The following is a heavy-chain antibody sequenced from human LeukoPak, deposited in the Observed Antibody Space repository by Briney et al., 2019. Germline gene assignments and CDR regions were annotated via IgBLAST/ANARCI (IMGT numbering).Heavy chain of an antibody. D-gene: IGHD3-10*01. CDR1: GGTFSSYA. CDR2: ITPIFGTT. Sequence: SVKVSCKASGGTFSSYAISWVRQAPGQGLERMGRITPIFGTTNYAQKFQGRVTFTTDESTTTANMVLTSLTSEDTAVYYCATWSMFRGAFDYWGQGTLVTVSS. CDR3: ATWSMFRGAFDY. V-gene: IGHV1-69*05. J-gene: IGHJ4*02.